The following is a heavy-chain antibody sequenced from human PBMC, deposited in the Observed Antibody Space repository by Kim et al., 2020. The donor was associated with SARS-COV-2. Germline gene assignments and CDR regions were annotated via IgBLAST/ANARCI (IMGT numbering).Heavy chain of an antibody. Sequence: ENYAQKFQGRVAITADESTSTAYMELSSLRSEYTAVYYCARDRGSYVDYWGQGTLVTVSA. J-gene: IGHJ4*02. CDR3: ARDRGSYVDY. CDR2: E. D-gene: IGHD1-26*01. V-gene: IGHV1-69*01.